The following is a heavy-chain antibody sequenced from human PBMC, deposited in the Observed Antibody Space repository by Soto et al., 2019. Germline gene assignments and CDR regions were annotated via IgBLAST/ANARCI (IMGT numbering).Heavy chain of an antibody. Sequence: QVKVVQSGPEVKKPGASVKVSCKASGHTSNNYGISWVRQAPGQGLEWMGWIGAYNGNTNYAQKLQGMVTMTRDKSTRTDYMELRSLSSDDTAVYYCASDNVFSNGMDVWGQGTTVTVSS. V-gene: IGHV1-18*01. CDR3: ASDNVFSNGMDV. CDR1: GHTSNNYG. D-gene: IGHD3-9*01. J-gene: IGHJ6*02. CDR2: IGAYNGNT.